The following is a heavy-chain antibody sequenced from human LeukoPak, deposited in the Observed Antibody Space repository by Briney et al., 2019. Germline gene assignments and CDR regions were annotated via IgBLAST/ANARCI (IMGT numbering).Heavy chain of an antibody. CDR1: GGHFNNYA. J-gene: IGHJ4*02. Sequence: AASVKVSCKTSGGHFNNYAISWVRQAPGQGLEWMGRVVPMFGIRNYPQTFRGRVNITADKATNTVYMELRSLRAEDTAIYYCATEPSRSYSFDHLDFWGLGTPVTVSS. CDR2: VVPMFGIR. D-gene: IGHD5-12*01. V-gene: IGHV1-69*04. CDR3: ATEPSRSYSFDHLDF.